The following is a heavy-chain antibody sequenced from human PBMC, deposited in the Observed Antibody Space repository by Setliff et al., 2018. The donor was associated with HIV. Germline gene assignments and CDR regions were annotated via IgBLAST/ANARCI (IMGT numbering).Heavy chain of an antibody. Sequence: ASVKVSCKASGYTFTTYTIHWVRQAPGQRLEWMGWINAGNGDTKYSQGFQGRVTITRDTSASTAYMELSGLRSEDLAVYYCAREIDGAVAGRYFDYWGQGTLVTVSS. J-gene: IGHJ4*02. V-gene: IGHV1-3*03. CDR2: INAGNGDT. CDR1: GYTFTTYT. D-gene: IGHD6-19*01. CDR3: AREIDGAVAGRYFDY.